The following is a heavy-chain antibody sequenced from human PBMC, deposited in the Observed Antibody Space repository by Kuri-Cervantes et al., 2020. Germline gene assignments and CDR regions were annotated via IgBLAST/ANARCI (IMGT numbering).Heavy chain of an antibody. J-gene: IGHJ4*02. CDR2: ISYDGSNK. Sequence: GGSLRLSCAASGFTFSSYAMHWVRQAPGKGLEWVAVISYDGSNKYYADSVKGRFTISRDNAKNSLYLQMNSLRAEDTAMYYCARAFDWYSYGALYYWGQGTLVTVSS. V-gene: IGHV3-30-3*01. D-gene: IGHD5-18*01. CDR1: GFTFSSYA. CDR3: ARAFDWYSYGALYY.